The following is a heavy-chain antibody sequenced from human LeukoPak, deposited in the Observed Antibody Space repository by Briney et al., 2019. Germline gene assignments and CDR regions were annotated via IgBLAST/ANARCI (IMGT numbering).Heavy chain of an antibody. J-gene: IGHJ5*02. CDR2: IYYSGST. Sequence: SETLSLTCTVSGGSISSYYWSWIRQPPGKGLEWIGYIYYSGSTNYNPSLKSRVTISVDTSKNQFSLKLSSVTAADTAVYYCARGGYSYGYSIFYNWFDPWGQGTLVTVSS. CDR1: GGSISSYY. CDR3: ARGGYSYGYSIFYNWFDP. D-gene: IGHD5-18*01. V-gene: IGHV4-59*01.